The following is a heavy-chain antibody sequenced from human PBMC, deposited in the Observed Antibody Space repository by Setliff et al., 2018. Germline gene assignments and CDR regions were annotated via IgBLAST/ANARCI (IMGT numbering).Heavy chain of an antibody. CDR2: INYSGTT. CDR3: ARQKYYHDTRLDP. V-gene: IGHV4-59*11. D-gene: IGHD3-22*01. CDR1: GGSISTHR. Sequence: PSETLSLTCSVSGGSISTHRWSWIRQPPGKGLEWIGSINYSGTTHYNPSLKGRGTMSVDTSKNQFSLRLSSVTTADTAVYYCARQKYYHDTRLDPWGQGTLVTVSS. J-gene: IGHJ5*02.